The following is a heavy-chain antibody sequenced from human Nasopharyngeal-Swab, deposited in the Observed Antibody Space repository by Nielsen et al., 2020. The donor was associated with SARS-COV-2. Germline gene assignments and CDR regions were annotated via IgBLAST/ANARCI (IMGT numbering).Heavy chain of an antibody. CDR1: GFTFSSYW. V-gene: IGHV3-74*01. J-gene: IGHJ4*02. Sequence: GESLKISCAASGFTFSSYWMHWVRQAPGKGLVWVARIKSDGSSTSYADPVKGQFTISRDNAKNTLYLQMNSLRAEDTAVYYCARAYYFDSWGQGTLVTVSS. CDR3: ARAYYFDS. CDR2: IKSDGSST.